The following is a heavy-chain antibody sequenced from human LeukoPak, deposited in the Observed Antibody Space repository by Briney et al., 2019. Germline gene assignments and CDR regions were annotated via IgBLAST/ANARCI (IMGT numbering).Heavy chain of an antibody. J-gene: IGHJ4*02. CDR3: ARVTTELYGRYFDY. Sequence: SETLSLTCAVYGGSFSGYYWSWIRQPPGKGLEWIGEINHSGSTNYNPSLKSRVTISVDTSKNQFSLKLSSVTAADRAVYYCARVTTELYGRYFDYWGQGTLVTVSS. CDR2: INHSGST. CDR1: GGSFSGYY. V-gene: IGHV4-34*01. D-gene: IGHD1-1*01.